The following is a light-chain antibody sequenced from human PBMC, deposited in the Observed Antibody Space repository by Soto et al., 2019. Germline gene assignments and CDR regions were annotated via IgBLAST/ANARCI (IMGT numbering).Light chain of an antibody. Sequence: AIQLTQSPSSLSASVGDRVTITCRASQGISSALAWYQQKPGKAPKLLIYDASSLESGVPSRFSGSGSGTDFTLTISSLQPEDFATYYCQQFNSYPQRELTFGGGTKVEIK. J-gene: IGKJ4*01. CDR2: DAS. CDR1: QGISSA. CDR3: QQFNSYPQRELT. V-gene: IGKV1-13*02.